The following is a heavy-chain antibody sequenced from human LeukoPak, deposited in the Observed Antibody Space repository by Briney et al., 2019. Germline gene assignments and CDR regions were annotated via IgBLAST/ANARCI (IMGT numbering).Heavy chain of an antibody. J-gene: IGHJ4*02. D-gene: IGHD3-16*02. V-gene: IGHV4-30-2*01. CDR1: GGSISSGGYS. Sequence: SETLSLTCAVSGGSISSGGYSWSWIQQPPGKGLEWIGYIYHSGSTYYNPSLKSRVTISVDRSKNQFSLKLSSVTAADTAVYYCARGNYDYVWGSYRPKYYFDYWGQGTLVTVSS. CDR3: ARGNYDYVWGSYRPKYYFDY. CDR2: IYHSGST.